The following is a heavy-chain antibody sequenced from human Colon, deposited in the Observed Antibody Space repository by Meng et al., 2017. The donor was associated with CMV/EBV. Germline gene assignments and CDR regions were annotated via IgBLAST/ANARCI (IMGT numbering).Heavy chain of an antibody. CDR1: RGTFTSYT. CDR2: VISITDIT. CDR3: VKDGGYSSSSDAFDI. J-gene: IGHJ3*02. V-gene: IGHV1-69*04. D-gene: IGHD6-6*01. Sequence: SVKVSCKASRGTFTSYTFSWVRQAPGQGLEWMGRVISITDITNYAQKFQGRLTITADKSTNTAFMELSSLRSEDTAVYYCVKDGGYSSSSDAFDIWGQGTMVTVSS.